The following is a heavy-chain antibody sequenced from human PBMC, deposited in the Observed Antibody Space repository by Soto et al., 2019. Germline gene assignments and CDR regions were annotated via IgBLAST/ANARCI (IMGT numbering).Heavy chain of an antibody. D-gene: IGHD4-4*01. CDR2: IYYSGST. Sequence: SETLSLTCTVSGGSVSSGSYYWSWIRQPPGKGLEWIGYIYYSGSTNYNPSLKSRVTISVDTSKNQFSLKLSSVNAADTAVYYCARGSVSNYGAFDIWGQGTMVTVSS. CDR1: GGSVSSGSYY. J-gene: IGHJ3*02. V-gene: IGHV4-61*01. CDR3: ARGSVSNYGAFDI.